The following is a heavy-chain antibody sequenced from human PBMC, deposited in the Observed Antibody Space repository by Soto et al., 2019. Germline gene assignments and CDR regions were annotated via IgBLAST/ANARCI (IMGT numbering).Heavy chain of an antibody. CDR2: ISGSGGST. CDR3: AKDSYYDFWSGYPPNFDY. J-gene: IGHJ4*02. D-gene: IGHD3-3*01. CDR1: GFTFSSYA. Sequence: GSLRLSCAASGFTFSSYAMSWVRQAPGKGLEWVSAISGSGGSTYYADSVKGRFTISRDNSKNTLYLQMNSLRAEDTAVYYCAKDSYYDFWSGYPPNFDYWGQGTLVTVSS. V-gene: IGHV3-23*01.